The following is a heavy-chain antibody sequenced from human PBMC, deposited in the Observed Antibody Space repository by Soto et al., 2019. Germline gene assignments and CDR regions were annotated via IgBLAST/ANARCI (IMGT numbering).Heavy chain of an antibody. J-gene: IGHJ3*02. CDR3: TTEPSFLEWLLPHDALDI. D-gene: IGHD3-3*02. CDR2: IKSKTDGGTT. Sequence: SPRLFCAASGFTVSNAWMSWVRQAPGKGLEWVGHIKSKTDGGTTDYAAPVKGRFTISRNDSKNTLYLQMNSLKTEDTAVYYCTTEPSFLEWLLPHDALDIWRQATMVT. V-gene: IGHV3-15*01. CDR1: GFTVSNAW.